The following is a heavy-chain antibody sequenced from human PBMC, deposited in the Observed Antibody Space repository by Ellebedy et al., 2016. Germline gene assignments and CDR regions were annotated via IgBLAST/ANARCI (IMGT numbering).Heavy chain of an antibody. CDR1: GYTFTSYA. CDR3: ARKYSSSWSDGFGY. D-gene: IGHD6-13*01. V-gene: IGHV7-4-1*02. Sequence: ASVKVSCKASGYTFTSYAMNWVRQAPGQGLEWMGWINTNTGNPTYAQGFTGRFVFSLDTSVSTAYLQISSLKAEDTAMYYCARKYSSSWSDGFGYWGQGTLVTVSS. J-gene: IGHJ4*02. CDR2: INTNTGNP.